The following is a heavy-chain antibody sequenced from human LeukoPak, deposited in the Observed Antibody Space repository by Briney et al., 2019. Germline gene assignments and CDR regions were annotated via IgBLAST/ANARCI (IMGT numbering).Heavy chain of an antibody. D-gene: IGHD4-11*01. CDR3: ASGFDYGNYVFGMDV. CDR2: ISSSSSYI. J-gene: IGHJ6*02. Sequence: PGGSLRLSRAASGFTFSSYSMNWVRQAPGKGLEWVSSISSSSSYIYYADSVKGRFTISRDNAKNSLYLQMNSLRAEDTAVYYCASGFDYGNYVFGMDVWGQGTTVTVSS. CDR1: GFTFSSYS. V-gene: IGHV3-21*01.